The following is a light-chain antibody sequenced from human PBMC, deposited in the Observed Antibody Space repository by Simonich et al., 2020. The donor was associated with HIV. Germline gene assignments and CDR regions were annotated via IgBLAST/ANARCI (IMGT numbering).Light chain of an antibody. CDR1: QSVSSSY. Sequence: EIVLTQSPGTLSLSPGERATLSCRASQSVSSSYLAWYQQKPGLAPRLLIYDASSRATGIPDRFSGRGSGTDFTLTISRLEPEDFAVYYCQQYGSSPTFGQGTRLEIK. J-gene: IGKJ5*01. CDR2: DAS. CDR3: QQYGSSPT. V-gene: IGKV3D-20*01.